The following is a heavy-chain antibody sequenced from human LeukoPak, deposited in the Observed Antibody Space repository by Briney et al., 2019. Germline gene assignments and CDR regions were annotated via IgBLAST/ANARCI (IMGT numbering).Heavy chain of an antibody. V-gene: IGHV1-8*01. CDR3: ARGFGELNGFDP. J-gene: IGHJ5*02. Sequence: ASVKVSCKASGYTFTSYDINWVRQAPGQGLEWMGWMNPNSGNTGYAQKFQGRVTMTRNTSISTAYMELSSLRSEDTAVYYCARGFGELNGFDPWGQGTLVTVSS. CDR2: MNPNSGNT. D-gene: IGHD3-10*01. CDR1: GYTFTSYD.